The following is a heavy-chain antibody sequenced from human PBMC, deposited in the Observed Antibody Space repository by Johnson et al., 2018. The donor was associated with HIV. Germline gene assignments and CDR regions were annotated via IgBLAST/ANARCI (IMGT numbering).Heavy chain of an antibody. D-gene: IGHD3-22*01. Sequence: QVQLVESGGGVVQPGRSLRLSCAASGFTFSSYGMHWVRQAPGKGLEWVAVIWYDGSNKYYADSVKGRFTISGDNSKNTLSLQMNSLRAEDTAVYYCAKDTVWSSGYDGGAFDIWGQGTMVTVSS. CDR1: GFTFSSYG. CDR2: IWYDGSNK. J-gene: IGHJ3*02. V-gene: IGHV3-33*06. CDR3: AKDTVWSSGYDGGAFDI.